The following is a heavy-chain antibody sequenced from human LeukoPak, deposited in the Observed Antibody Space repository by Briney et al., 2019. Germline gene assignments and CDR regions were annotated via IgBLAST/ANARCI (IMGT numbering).Heavy chain of an antibody. CDR3: TRDLPIQLTYYYNYMDV. D-gene: IGHD5-18*01. Sequence: GGSLRLSCTASGFTFGDYAMSWVRQAPGKGLEWVGFIRSKAYGGTTEYAASVKGRFTISRDDSKSIAYLQMNSLKTEDTAVYYCTRDLPIQLTYYYNYMDVWGKGTTVTVSS. J-gene: IGHJ6*03. CDR1: GFTFGDYA. V-gene: IGHV3-49*04. CDR2: IRSKAYGGTT.